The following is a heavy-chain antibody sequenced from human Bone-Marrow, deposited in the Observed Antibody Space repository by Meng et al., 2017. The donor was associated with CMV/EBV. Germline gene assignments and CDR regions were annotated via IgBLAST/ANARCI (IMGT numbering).Heavy chain of an antibody. CDR3: ARIVVITDYYYYYGMDV. J-gene: IGHJ6*01. D-gene: IGHD3-22*01. Sequence: GGSLRLSCAASGFTFSSYWMSWVRQAPGKGLEWVANIKQDGSEKYYVDSVKGRFTISRDNAKNSLYLQMNSLRAEDTAVYYCARIVVITDYYYYYGMDVWGHGATVTVSS. CDR2: IKQDGSEK. V-gene: IGHV3-7*01. CDR1: GFTFSSYW.